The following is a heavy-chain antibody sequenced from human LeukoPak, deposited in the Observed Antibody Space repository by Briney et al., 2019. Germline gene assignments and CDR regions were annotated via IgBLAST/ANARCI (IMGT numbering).Heavy chain of an antibody. CDR2: IHSGGTT. D-gene: IGHD4/OR15-4a*01. Sequence: PGRPLRPSCAASGFTVSDNYIAWARQAPGKGLEGFSVIHSGGTTSYADPAKGRFTISKDNSKNTLYLQMNSLRVEDTAIYYCARIPTGYGVNSGGYWGQGTLVTVSS. V-gene: IGHV3-53*01. CDR3: ARIPTGYGVNSGGY. J-gene: IGHJ4*02. CDR1: GFTVSDNY.